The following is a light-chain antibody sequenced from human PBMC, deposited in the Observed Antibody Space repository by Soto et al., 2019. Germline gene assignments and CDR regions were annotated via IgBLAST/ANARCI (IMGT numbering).Light chain of an antibody. CDR2: DVT. CDR3: CSHAGGSSCV. Sequence: QSALTQPRSVSGSPGQSVTISCTGTSGDVGAYDRVSWYQHHPTKAPKLIIYDVTNRPSGVPYRFSGSKSGSTASLTISGLQAEDESDYYCCSHAGGSSCVFGGGTKLTVL. CDR1: SGDVGAYDR. J-gene: IGLJ3*02. V-gene: IGLV2-11*01.